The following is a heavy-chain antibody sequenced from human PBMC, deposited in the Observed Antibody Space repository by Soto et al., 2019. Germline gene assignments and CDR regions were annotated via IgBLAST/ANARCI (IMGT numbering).Heavy chain of an antibody. D-gene: IGHD6-13*01. CDR2: IEGDGSST. Sequence: GGSLRLSCAASGFTFSSYWMHWVRQAPGKGLEWVSRIEGDGSSTTSADSVKGRFTVSRDDARNTLYLQMSSLRADDTAIYYCAREGLDTAGFFDVWGQGTMVTVSS. CDR1: GFTFSSYW. CDR3: AREGLDTAGFFDV. V-gene: IGHV3-74*01. J-gene: IGHJ3*01.